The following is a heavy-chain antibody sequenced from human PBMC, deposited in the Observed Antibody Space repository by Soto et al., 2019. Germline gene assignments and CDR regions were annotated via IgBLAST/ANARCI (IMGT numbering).Heavy chain of an antibody. V-gene: IGHV1-69*02. D-gene: IGHD6-13*01. Sequence: QVQLVQSGAEVKKPGSSVKVSCKASGGTFSSYTISWVRQAPGQGLEWMGRIIPILGIANYAQKFQGRVTMTAEKTTSTAYMELSSLRFEDTAVYYCARASIAAAGPYGMDVWGQGTTVTVSS. CDR3: ARASIAAAGPYGMDV. CDR1: GGTFSSYT. J-gene: IGHJ6*02. CDR2: IIPILGIA.